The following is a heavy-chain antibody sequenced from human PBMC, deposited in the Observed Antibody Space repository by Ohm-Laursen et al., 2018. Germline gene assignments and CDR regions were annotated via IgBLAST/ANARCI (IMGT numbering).Heavy chain of an antibody. V-gene: IGHV4-38-2*02. D-gene: IGHD1-14*01. CDR1: GYSISSAYY. CDR2: IYHPGST. Sequence: SDTLSLTCSVSGYSISSAYYWGWIRQAPGQGLEWIGSIYHPGSTYYNPSLKSRVSISVDTSKNQFSLKLKSVTAADTAVYYCARDSGPPKYYYYGLDVWGQGTTVTVSS. CDR3: ARDSGPPKYYYYGLDV. J-gene: IGHJ6*02.